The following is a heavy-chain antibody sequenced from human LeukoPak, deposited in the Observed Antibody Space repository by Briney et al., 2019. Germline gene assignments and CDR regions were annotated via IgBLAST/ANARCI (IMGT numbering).Heavy chain of an antibody. V-gene: IGHV3-30*18. CDR3: AKDSFDWLFWFDP. CDR1: GFTFSSYG. CDR2: ISYDGSNK. J-gene: IGHJ5*02. Sequence: GGSLSLSCAASGFTFSSYGMHWVRQAPGKGLEWVAVISYDGSNKYYADSVKGRFTISRDNSKNTLYLQMNSLRAEDTAVYYCAKDSFDWLFWFDPWGQGTLVTVSS. D-gene: IGHD3-9*01.